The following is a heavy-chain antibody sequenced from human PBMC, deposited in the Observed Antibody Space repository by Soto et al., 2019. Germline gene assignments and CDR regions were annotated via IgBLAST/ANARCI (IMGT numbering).Heavy chain of an antibody. D-gene: IGHD3-16*01. Sequence: QVQLVDSGGGVVQPGRSLRLSCAASGFTFSNYGMHWIRQAPGKGLEWVANIWFDGSNSNYADSVKGRFTISRDNSRNRLVFKKEVLGAREPGVIFLGENLHFGWGPIYGQSWLGPWGQGTLV. CDR3: GENLHFGWGPIYGQSWLGP. J-gene: IGHJ5*02. CDR1: GFTFSNYG. V-gene: IGHV3-33*03. CDR2: IWFDGSNS.